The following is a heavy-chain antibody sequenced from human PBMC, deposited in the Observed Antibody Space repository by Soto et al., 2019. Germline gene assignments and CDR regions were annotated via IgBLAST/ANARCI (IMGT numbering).Heavy chain of an antibody. V-gene: IGHV3-48*03. CDR3: ATTVTTVDY. J-gene: IGHJ4*02. CDR1: RFSFSGYG. Sequence: EGSLRLSCAASRFSFSGYGMNWVRQAPGKGLEWISYISSSGSLIYYADSLKGRFTISRDNAKNSLYLQMNSLRAEDTAVYYCATTVTTVDYWGQGTLVTVSS. D-gene: IGHD4-17*01. CDR2: ISSSGSLI.